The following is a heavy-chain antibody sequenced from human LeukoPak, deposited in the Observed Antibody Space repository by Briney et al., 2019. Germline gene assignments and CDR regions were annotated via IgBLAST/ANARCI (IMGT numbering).Heavy chain of an antibody. D-gene: IGHD4-17*01. J-gene: IGHJ6*03. CDR3: ATAVTTDYYYYMDV. Sequence: ASVKVSCKVSGYTVTELSIHWVRQAPGKGLEWMAGFDPQDDETMYARKFQGRLTMTEDTSTDTTYMELSSLRSEDTAVYYCATAVTTDYYYYMDVWGKGTTVTVSS. CDR1: GYTVTELS. CDR2: FDPQDDET. V-gene: IGHV1-24*01.